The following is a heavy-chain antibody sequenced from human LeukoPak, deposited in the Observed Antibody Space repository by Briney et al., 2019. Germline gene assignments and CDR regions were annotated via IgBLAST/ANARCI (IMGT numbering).Heavy chain of an antibody. Sequence: PGGSLRLSCAASGFTFSNYWMHWVRQAPGKGLVWVSRINSDGINTSYADSVKGRFTISRDNAKNTLNLQMNSLRAEDTAVYYCAKVRRGFGELLDYWGQGTLVTVSS. CDR1: GFTFSNYW. D-gene: IGHD3-10*01. CDR2: INSDGINT. CDR3: AKVRRGFGELLDY. J-gene: IGHJ4*02. V-gene: IGHV3-74*01.